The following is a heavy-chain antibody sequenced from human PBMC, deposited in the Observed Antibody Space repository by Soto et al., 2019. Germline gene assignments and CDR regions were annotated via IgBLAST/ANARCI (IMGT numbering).Heavy chain of an antibody. CDR3: ARDPYYDSSGYYPTY. Sequence: EVQLVESGGGLVQPGGSLRLSCAASGFTFSSYWMHWVRQAPGKGLVWVSRINSDGSSTSYADSVKGRFTISRDNVKNTLYLQMNSLRAEDTAVYYCARDPYYDSSGYYPTYWGQGTLVTVSS. J-gene: IGHJ4*02. CDR2: INSDGSST. CDR1: GFTFSSYW. V-gene: IGHV3-74*01. D-gene: IGHD3-22*01.